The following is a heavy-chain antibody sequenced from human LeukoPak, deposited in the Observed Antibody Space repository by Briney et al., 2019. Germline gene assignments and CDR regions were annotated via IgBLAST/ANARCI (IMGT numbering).Heavy chain of an antibody. CDR3: ARAHNWKYGTFDY. Sequence: PGGSLRLSCAASGFTFSNYAMNWVRQAPGKGLEWVSTISDSGGSTYYADSVKGRFTISRDNAKNSLYLQMNSLRAEDTAVYYCARAHNWKYGTFDYWGQGTLVTVSS. CDR2: ISDSGGST. D-gene: IGHD1-7*01. J-gene: IGHJ4*02. V-gene: IGHV3-23*01. CDR1: GFTFSNYA.